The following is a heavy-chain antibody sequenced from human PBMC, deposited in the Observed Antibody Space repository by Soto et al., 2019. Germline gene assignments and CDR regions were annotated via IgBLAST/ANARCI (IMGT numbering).Heavy chain of an antibody. Sequence: PSETLSLTCTVSGGSISSGDYYWSWIRQPPGKGLEWIGYIYYSGSTYYNPSLKSRVTISVDTSKNQFSLKLSSVTAADTAVYYCARHDYGDFNFDYWGQGTLVTVSS. CDR2: IYYSGST. D-gene: IGHD4-17*01. J-gene: IGHJ4*02. CDR3: ARHDYGDFNFDY. V-gene: IGHV4-30-4*01. CDR1: GGSISSGDYY.